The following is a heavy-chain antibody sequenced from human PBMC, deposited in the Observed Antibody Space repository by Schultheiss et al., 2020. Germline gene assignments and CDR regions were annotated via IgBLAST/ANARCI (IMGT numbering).Heavy chain of an antibody. CDR2: INPNSGGT. Sequence: ASVKVSCKASGYGFTKYHLHWVRQAPGQSLEWMGWINPNSGGTNYAQKFQGWVTMTRDTSISTAYMELSRLRSDDTAVYYCASGALATENYYYYYYMDVWGKGTTVTVSS. D-gene: IGHD5-12*01. CDR1: GYGFTKYH. V-gene: IGHV1-2*04. CDR3: ASGALATENYYYYYYMDV. J-gene: IGHJ6*03.